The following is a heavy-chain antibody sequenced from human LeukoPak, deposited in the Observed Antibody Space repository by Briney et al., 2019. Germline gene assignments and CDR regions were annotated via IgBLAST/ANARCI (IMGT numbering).Heavy chain of an antibody. Sequence: GGSLRLSCAASGFTFSTYGMHWVRQAPGKGLEWVAVISYDGSNKYYADSVKGRFTISRDNAKNSLYLQMNSLRAEDTAVYYCARDQGGVGYWGQGTLVTVSS. D-gene: IGHD3-16*01. CDR2: ISYDGSNK. J-gene: IGHJ4*02. V-gene: IGHV3-30*03. CDR3: ARDQGGVGY. CDR1: GFTFSTYG.